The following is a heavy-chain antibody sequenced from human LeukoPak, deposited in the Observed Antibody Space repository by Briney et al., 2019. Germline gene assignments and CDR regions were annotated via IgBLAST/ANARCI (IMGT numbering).Heavy chain of an antibody. CDR1: GDSIRSSSYY. D-gene: IGHD4-17*01. CDR2: ISYSGDT. J-gene: IGHJ4*02. V-gene: IGHV4-39*01. CDR3: AIRSGSGDYRRPFDY. Sequence: SETLSLTCTVSGDSIRSSSYYWGWIRQPPGKGLEWIATISYSGDTYCNPSLKSRVTMSVDTSDNQFSLWLTSVTAADTAVYYCAIRSGSGDYRRPFDYWGQGTLVTVSS.